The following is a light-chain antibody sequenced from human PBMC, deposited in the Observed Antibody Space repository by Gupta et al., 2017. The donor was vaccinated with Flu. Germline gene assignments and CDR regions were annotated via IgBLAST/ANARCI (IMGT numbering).Light chain of an antibody. CDR3: QQYNNWPYT. CDR1: QSVSSN. J-gene: IGKJ2*01. Sequence: RARQSVSSNLAWYQQKPGQAPRRLIYGASTRATGIPACFSGCGSGTAFTLTISSLKFEEFAVSYCQQYNNWPYTFGQGTKVEIK. CDR2: GAS. V-gene: IGKV3-15*01.